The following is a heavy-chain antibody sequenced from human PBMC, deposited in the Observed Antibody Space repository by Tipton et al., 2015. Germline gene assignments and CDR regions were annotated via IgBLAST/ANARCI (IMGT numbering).Heavy chain of an antibody. CDR3: ARDVNGGYFDI. D-gene: IGHD5-18*01. V-gene: IGHV3-7*01. Sequence: SLRLSCAASGFTFSTYWMSWVRQTPGKVLEWVGQIKNDGSNKYYLDSMEGRFTISRDNAKNSLFLQMNTLRAEDTAVYYCARDVNGGYFDIWGQGTTVTVSP. J-gene: IGHJ3*02. CDR1: GFTFSTYW. CDR2: IKNDGSNK.